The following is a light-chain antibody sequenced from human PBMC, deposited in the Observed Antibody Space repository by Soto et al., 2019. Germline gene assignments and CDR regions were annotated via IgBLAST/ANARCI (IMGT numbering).Light chain of an antibody. CDR2: KAS. CDR3: QQYNSYYT. V-gene: IGKV1-5*03. Sequence: DIQMTQSPSTLSASVGDRVTITCRASQSISSWLAWYQQKPGKAPKLLIYKASSLESGVPSRCSCSGSGTESTLTISSQHPDEFATYYCQQYNSYYTFGQGTKLEIK. J-gene: IGKJ2*01. CDR1: QSISSW.